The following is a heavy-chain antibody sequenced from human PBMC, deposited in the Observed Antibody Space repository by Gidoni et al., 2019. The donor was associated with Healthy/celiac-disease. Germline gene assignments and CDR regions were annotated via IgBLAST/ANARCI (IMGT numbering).Heavy chain of an antibody. Sequence: EVQLVESGGGLVKPGGSLIISCAASGFTFSSDSMNWVRQATGKGLERVSSISSSSSYIYYADSVKGRFTISRDNAKNSLYLQMNSLRAGDTAVYYCARDVVPAALFDYWGQGTLVTVSS. V-gene: IGHV3-21*01. CDR3: ARDVVPAALFDY. J-gene: IGHJ4*02. D-gene: IGHD2-2*01. CDR2: ISSSSSYI. CDR1: GFTFSSDS.